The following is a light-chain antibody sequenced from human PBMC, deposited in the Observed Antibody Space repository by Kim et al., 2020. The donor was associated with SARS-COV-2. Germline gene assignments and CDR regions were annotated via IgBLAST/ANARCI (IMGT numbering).Light chain of an antibody. J-gene: IGKJ4*01. CDR1: QSVSTK. Sequence: EIVMTQSPATLSVSPGERATLSCRASQSVSTKLAWYQQKPGQAPRLIIYGASTRATGIPVRFSGSGSGTEFTLTISGLQSEDFAVYYCQQYSNWPPVTFGGGTKVDIK. CDR3: QQYSNWPPVT. CDR2: GAS. V-gene: IGKV3-15*01.